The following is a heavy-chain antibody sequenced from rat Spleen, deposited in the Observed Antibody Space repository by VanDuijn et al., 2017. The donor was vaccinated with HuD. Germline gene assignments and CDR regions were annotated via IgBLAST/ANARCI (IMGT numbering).Heavy chain of an antibody. CDR2: ISYDGSST. D-gene: IGHD1-9*01. V-gene: IGHV5-29*01. CDR3: AREGDYGYNYFDY. CDR1: GFTFSDYY. Sequence: EVQLVESDGGLVQPGRSLKLSCAASGFTFSDYYMAWVRQAPTKGLEWVATISYDGSSTYYRDSVKGRFTISRDNAKSTLYLQMDSLRSEDTATYYCAREGDYGYNYFDYWGQGVMVTVSS. J-gene: IGHJ2*01.